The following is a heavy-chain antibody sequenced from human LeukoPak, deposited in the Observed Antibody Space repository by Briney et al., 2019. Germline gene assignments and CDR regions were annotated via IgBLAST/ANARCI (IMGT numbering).Heavy chain of an antibody. J-gene: IGHJ6*03. CDR3: ARGITTAGPYYMAV. D-gene: IGHD6-13*01. CDR1: GFTFSSYS. CDR2: ISGDTSYI. Sequence: PGGSLRLSCAASGFTFSSYSMNWVRQAPGKGLEWVSSISGDTSYIYSADSMKGRFTISRDNAKNSLYLQMNSLRAEDTAVYYCARGITTAGPYYMAVWGKGTTVTVSS. V-gene: IGHV3-21*01.